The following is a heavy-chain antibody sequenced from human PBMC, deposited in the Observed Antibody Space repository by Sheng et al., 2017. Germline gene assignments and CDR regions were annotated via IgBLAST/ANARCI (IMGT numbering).Heavy chain of an antibody. V-gene: IGHV4-39*07. J-gene: IGHJ4*02. Sequence: QLQLQESGPRLVQPSETLSLACAVSGGFISNTSYFWGWIRQPPGKGLEWIGSVYYSGSTYYNPSLKSRVTISMDTSKNQFSLKVKSVTAADTAFYYCARGLGDFTDPLDYWGQGILVTVSS. CDR2: VYYSGST. D-gene: IGHD3-10*01. CDR1: GGFISNTSYF. CDR3: ARGLGDFTDPLDY.